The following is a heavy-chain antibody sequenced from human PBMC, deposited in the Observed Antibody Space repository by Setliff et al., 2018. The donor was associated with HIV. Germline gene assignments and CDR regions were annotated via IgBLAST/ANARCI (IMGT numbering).Heavy chain of an antibody. CDR3: ATGIVAATYFDY. V-gene: IGHV3-30*01. CDR2: ISYDGSNK. Sequence: GGSLRLSCAASGFTFSSYAMHWVRQAPGKGLEWVAVISYDGSNKYYADSVKGRFTASRDNSKNTLYLQMDSLGLDDTAVYFCATGIVAATYFDYWGQGTLVTVSS. CDR1: GFTFSSYA. J-gene: IGHJ4*02. D-gene: IGHD1-26*01.